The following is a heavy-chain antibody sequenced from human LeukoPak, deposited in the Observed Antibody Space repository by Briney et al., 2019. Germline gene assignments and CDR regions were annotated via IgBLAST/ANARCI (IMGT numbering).Heavy chain of an antibody. V-gene: IGHV1-2*02. CDR3: ARGLYYGGNQRAHEAFDI. J-gene: IGHJ3*02. CDR2: FNPASGGT. CDR1: GYIFTDYY. Sequence: ASVKVSCKASGYIFTDYYMHWVRQAPGQGLEWMGWFNPASGGTKYAQKFQGRVTMTRDTSINTAYMELSSLGLDDTAVYYCARGLYYGGNQRAHEAFDIWGQGTLVTVSS. D-gene: IGHD4-23*01.